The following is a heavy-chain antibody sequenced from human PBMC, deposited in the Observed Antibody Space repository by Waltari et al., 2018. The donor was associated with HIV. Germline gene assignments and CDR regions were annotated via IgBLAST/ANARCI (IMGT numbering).Heavy chain of an antibody. CDR3: ARRREHYDFWSGYYFDY. D-gene: IGHD3-3*01. V-gene: IGHV1-69*01. J-gene: IGHJ4*02. Sequence: QVQLVQSGAEVKKPGSSVKVSCKASGGTFSRYAISWVRQAPGQGLEWMGGISPIFGTANYEKKFQGRVTITADESTSTAYMELSSLRSEDTAVYYCARRREHYDFWSGYYFDYWGQGTLVTVSS. CDR2: ISPIFGTA. CDR1: GGTFSRYA.